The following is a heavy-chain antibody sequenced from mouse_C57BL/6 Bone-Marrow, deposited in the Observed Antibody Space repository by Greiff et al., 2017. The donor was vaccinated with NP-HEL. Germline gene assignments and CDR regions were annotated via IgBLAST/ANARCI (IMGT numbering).Heavy chain of an antibody. CDR1: GFTFSSYG. CDR2: ISSGGRYT. Sequence: EVKVVESGGDLVKPGGSLKLSCAASGFTFSSYGMSWVRQTPDTRLEWVATISSGGRYTYYPASVKGRFTISRDNAKNTLYLQMSSLKSEDTAMYYCARHGRITTNAMDYWGQGTSVTVTS. CDR3: ARHGRITTNAMDY. D-gene: IGHD1-1*01. J-gene: IGHJ4*01. V-gene: IGHV5-6*01.